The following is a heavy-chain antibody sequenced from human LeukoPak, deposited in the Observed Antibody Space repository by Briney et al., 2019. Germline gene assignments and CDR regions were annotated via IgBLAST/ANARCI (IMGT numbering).Heavy chain of an antibody. Sequence: GSSVKVSCKASGGTFSSYAISWVRQAPGQGLEWMGGIIPIFGTANYAQKFQGRVTITTDESTSTAYMELSSLRSEDTAVYYCARHVLNGDLGFDYWGQGTLVTVSS. D-gene: IGHD2-8*01. CDR1: GGTFSSYA. J-gene: IGHJ4*02. V-gene: IGHV1-69*05. CDR3: ARHVLNGDLGFDY. CDR2: IIPIFGTA.